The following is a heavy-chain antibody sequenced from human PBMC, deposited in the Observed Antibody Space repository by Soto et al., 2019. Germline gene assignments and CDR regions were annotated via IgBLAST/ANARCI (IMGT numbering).Heavy chain of an antibody. D-gene: IGHD7-27*01. CDR1: GGSFSGYY. CDR2: INHSGST. Sequence: QVQLQQWGAGLLKPSETLSLTCAVYGGSFSGYYWSWIRQPPGKGLEWIGEINHSGSTNYNPSLKSRVTISVDTSKNQFSLKLSSVTAADTAVYYCARVKNWGISDHFDYWGQGTLVTVSS. V-gene: IGHV4-34*01. CDR3: ARVKNWGISDHFDY. J-gene: IGHJ4*02.